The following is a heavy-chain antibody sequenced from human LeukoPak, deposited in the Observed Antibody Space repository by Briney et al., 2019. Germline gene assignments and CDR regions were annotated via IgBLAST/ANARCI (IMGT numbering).Heavy chain of an antibody. J-gene: IGHJ4*02. Sequence: SETLSLTCTVSGGSISSYYLSWLRQPPAKGLEWIGTIYYSGSTNNNHSLKSRVTISVDTSKNQFSLKLSSVTAADTAVDYCAREVAGIQLFDYWGQGTLVTVSS. V-gene: IGHV4-59*01. CDR2: IYYSGST. CDR3: AREVAGIQLFDY. D-gene: IGHD5-18*01. CDR1: GGSISSYY.